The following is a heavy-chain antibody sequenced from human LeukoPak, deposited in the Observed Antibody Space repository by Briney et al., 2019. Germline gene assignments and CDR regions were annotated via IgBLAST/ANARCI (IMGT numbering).Heavy chain of an antibody. CDR3: ASLYGSGPNWFDP. Sequence: GGSLRLSCAASGFTLSSYAMSWVRQAPGKGLEWVSYISSSSSTIYYADSVKGRFTISRDNAKNSLYLQMNSLRAEDTAVYYCASLYGSGPNWFDPWGQGTLVTVSS. J-gene: IGHJ5*02. CDR2: ISSSSSTI. CDR1: GFTLSSYA. V-gene: IGHV3-48*01. D-gene: IGHD3-10*01.